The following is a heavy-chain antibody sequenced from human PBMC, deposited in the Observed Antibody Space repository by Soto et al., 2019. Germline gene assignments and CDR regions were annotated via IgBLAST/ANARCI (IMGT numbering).Heavy chain of an antibody. V-gene: IGHV3-23*01. CDR2: IDGSGGTT. CDR1: GFPFSSTD. Sequence: GGSLRLSCAASGFPFSSTDMTWVRQAPGKGLEWVSTIDGSGGTTYYADSVKGRFTISRDNSINTVFLQMNSLRADDTALYFCAKNSGWFNTWGQGALVTVS. CDR3: AKNSGWFNT. D-gene: IGHD3-10*01. J-gene: IGHJ5*02.